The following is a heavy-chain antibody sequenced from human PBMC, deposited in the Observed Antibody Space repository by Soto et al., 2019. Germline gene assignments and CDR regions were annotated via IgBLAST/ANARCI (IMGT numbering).Heavy chain of an antibody. D-gene: IGHD7-27*01. CDR3: ARQTQNWGPKGYWYFDL. V-gene: IGHV5-51*01. Sequence: GESLKISCKGSGYSFTSYWIGWVRQMPGKGLEWMGIIYPGDSDTRYSPSFQGQVTISAAKSISTAYLQRSSLKASDTAMYYCARQTQNWGPKGYWYFDLWGRGTLVTVSS. CDR2: IYPGDSDT. CDR1: GYSFTSYW. J-gene: IGHJ2*01.